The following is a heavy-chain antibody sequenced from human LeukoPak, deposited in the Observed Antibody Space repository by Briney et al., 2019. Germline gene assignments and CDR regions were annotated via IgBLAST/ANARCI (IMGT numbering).Heavy chain of an antibody. CDR3: ATSLYGDYGFGAFDI. Sequence: GASVKVSCKASGGTFSSYAISWVRQAPGHGLEWMGGIIPIFDTANYAQKFPGRVTITADESASTAYMELSSLRSEDTAVYYCATSLYGDYGFGAFDIWGQGTMVTASS. CDR1: GGTFSSYA. CDR2: IIPIFDTA. J-gene: IGHJ3*02. V-gene: IGHV1-69*13. D-gene: IGHD4-17*01.